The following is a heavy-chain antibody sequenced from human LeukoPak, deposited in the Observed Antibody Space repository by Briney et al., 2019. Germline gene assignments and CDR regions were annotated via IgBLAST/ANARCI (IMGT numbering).Heavy chain of an antibody. CDR3: ARGSIVGWFDP. D-gene: IGHD1-26*01. CDR1: GASLSGFF. J-gene: IGHJ5*02. Sequence: SETLSLTCAVDGASLSGFFWNWIRQSPGKGLEWIGEMNQGGGARFNPSLESRVIIAVDTPKNQFTLKVNSVTDADPAVYYCARGSIVGWFDPWGQGTLVTVPS. CDR2: MNQGGGA. V-gene: IGHV4-34*01.